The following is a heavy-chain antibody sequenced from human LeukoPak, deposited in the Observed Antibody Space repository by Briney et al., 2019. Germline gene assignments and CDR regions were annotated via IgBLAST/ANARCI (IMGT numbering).Heavy chain of an antibody. J-gene: IGHJ6*02. V-gene: IGHV1-69*04. CDR1: GGTFSSYA. CDR2: IIPIFGIA. D-gene: IGHD6-6*01. CDR3: ARPGEQLEDYYYYYGMDV. Sequence: EASVKVSCKASGGTFSSYAISWVRQAPGQGLEWMGRIIPIFGIANYAQKFQGRVTITADKSTSTAYMELSSLRSEDTAVYYCARPGEQLEDYYYYYGMDVWGQGTTVTVSS.